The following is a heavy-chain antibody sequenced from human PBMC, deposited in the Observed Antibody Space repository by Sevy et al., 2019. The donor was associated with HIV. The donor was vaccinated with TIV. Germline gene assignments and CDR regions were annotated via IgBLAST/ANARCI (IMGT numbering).Heavy chain of an antibody. D-gene: IGHD2-8*01. CDR2: LSFGCGEI. CDR1: GFTFSKYP. Sequence: GGYLRLSCAASGFTFSKYPMSWVRQPPGKGLEWVSTLSFGCGEINYADSVKGRFTISIDNSKSSVYLQMNNLRPEDTAVYYCARERRTKPHDYWGQGTLVTVSS. J-gene: IGHJ4*02. CDR3: ARERRTKPHDY. V-gene: IGHV3-23*01.